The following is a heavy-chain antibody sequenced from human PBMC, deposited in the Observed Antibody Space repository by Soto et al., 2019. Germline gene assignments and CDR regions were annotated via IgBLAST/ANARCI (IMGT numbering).Heavy chain of an antibody. Sequence: GGSLRLSCAASGFTFSSYAMHWVRQAPGKGLEWVAVISYDGSNKYYADSVKGRFTISRDNSKNTLYLQMNSLRAEDTAVYYCARNYGDYTYYFDYWGQGTLVTVSS. V-gene: IGHV3-30-3*01. CDR2: ISYDGSNK. CDR1: GFTFSSYA. D-gene: IGHD4-17*01. CDR3: ARNYGDYTYYFDY. J-gene: IGHJ4*02.